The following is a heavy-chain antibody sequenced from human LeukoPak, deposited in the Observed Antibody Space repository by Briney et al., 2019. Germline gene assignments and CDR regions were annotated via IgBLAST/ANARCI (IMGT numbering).Heavy chain of an antibody. D-gene: IGHD3-22*01. V-gene: IGHV3-23*01. J-gene: IGHJ4*02. CDR3: AKVQGGLRITMIVVVITPFDY. CDR2: ISGSGGST. CDR1: GFTFSSYA. Sequence: GGSLRLSCAASGFTFSSYAMSWVRQAPGKGLEWVSAISGSGGSTYYADSVKGRFTISRDNSKNTLYLQMNSLRAEDTAVYYCAKVQGGLRITMIVVVITPFDYWGQGTLVTVSS.